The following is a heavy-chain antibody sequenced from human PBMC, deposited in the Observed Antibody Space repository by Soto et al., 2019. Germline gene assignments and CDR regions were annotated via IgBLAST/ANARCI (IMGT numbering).Heavy chain of an antibody. J-gene: IGHJ4*02. V-gene: IGHV3-7*03. CDR3: ARDFCPVPTCYDL. D-gene: IGHD2-2*01. CDR2: IKQDGSQK. CDR1: GFTFSNYW. Sequence: PGGSLRLSCAPSGFTFSNYWMTWVRQAPGKGLEWVANIKQDGSQKYYVDSVKGRFTISRDNAKNSLYLQINSLRAEDTAFYYCARDFCPVPTCYDLWGQGVLVTVSS.